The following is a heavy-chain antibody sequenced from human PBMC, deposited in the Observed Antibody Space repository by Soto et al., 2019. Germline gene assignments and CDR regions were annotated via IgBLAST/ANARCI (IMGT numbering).Heavy chain of an antibody. D-gene: IGHD6-19*01. CDR1: GFTFSSYS. J-gene: IGHJ5*02. CDR3: ASSGWRLQNWFDP. V-gene: IGHV3-21*01. CDR2: ISSSSSYI. Sequence: GGSLRLSCAASGFTFSSYSMNWVRQAPGKGLEWVSSISSSSSYIYYADSVKGRFTISRDNAKNSLYLQMNSLRAEDTVVYYCASSGWRLQNWFDPWGQGTLVTVSS.